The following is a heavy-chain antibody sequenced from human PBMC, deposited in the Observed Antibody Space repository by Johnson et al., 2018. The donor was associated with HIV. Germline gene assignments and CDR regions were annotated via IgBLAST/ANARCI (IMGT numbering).Heavy chain of an antibody. CDR3: ARYSGAFDI. Sequence: VQLVESGGGLVKPGGSLRLSCAASGFTFNNYWMSWVRQAPGKGLGWVANIKQDGSEKHYVDSVKGRFTISRDNAKNSLYLQMNSLRAEDTAVYYCARYSGAFDIWGQGTMVTVSS. CDR2: IKQDGSEK. CDR1: GFTFNNYW. V-gene: IGHV3-7*01. J-gene: IGHJ3*02. D-gene: IGHD2-21*01.